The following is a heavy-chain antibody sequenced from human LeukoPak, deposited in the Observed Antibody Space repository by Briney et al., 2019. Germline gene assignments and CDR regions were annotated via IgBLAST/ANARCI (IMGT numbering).Heavy chain of an antibody. CDR2: ISSSGSTI. D-gene: IGHD3-16*01. V-gene: IGHV3-48*03. CDR1: GFTFSSYE. CDR3: ARVSNMITFGGVILIGNAFDI. Sequence: GGSLRLSCAASGFTFSSYEMNWVRQAPGKGLEWVSYISSSGSTIYYADSVKGRLTISRDNAKNSLYLQMNSLRAEDTAVYYCARVSNMITFGGVILIGNAFDIWGQGTMVTVSS. J-gene: IGHJ3*02.